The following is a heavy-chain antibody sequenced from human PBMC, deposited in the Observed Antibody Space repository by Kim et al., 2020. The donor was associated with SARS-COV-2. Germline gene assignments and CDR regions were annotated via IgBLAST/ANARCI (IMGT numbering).Heavy chain of an antibody. V-gene: IGHV4-59*08. CDR2: IYYSGST. CDR1: GGSNSSYY. Sequence: SETLSLTCTVPGGSNSSYYWSWIRQPPGKGLEWIGYIYYSGSTNYNPSLKSRVTISVDTSKNQFSLKLSSVTAADTAVYYCARHVYTSSSSSYGMDVWGQGTTVTVSS. CDR3: ARHVYTSSSSSYGMDV. D-gene: IGHD6-6*01. J-gene: IGHJ6*02.